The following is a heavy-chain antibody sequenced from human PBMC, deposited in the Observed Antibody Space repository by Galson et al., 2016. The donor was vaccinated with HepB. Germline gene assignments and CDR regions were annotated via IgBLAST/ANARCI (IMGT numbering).Heavy chain of an antibody. V-gene: IGHV3-49*03. Sequence: SLRLSCAASGFTFGDYAMSWFRQAPGKGLEWVGFIRSKAYGGTTEYAASVNGRFTISRDDSKSIAYLQMNSLKTEDTAVYYCTRDGGVIVVVPAAMSPGVWGQGTLVTVSS. CDR2: IRSKAYGGTT. J-gene: IGHJ4*02. D-gene: IGHD2-2*01. CDR1: GFTFGDYA. CDR3: TRDGGVIVVVPAAMSPGV.